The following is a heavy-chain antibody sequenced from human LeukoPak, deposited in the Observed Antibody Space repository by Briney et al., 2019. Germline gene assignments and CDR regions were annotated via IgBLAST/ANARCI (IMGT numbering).Heavy chain of an antibody. CDR1: GYTFTSYG. Sequence: ASVKVSCKASGYTFTSYGISWVRQAPGQGLEWMGWISAYNGNTNYAQKLQGRVTMTTDTSTSTAYMELRSLRSDDTAVYYCARGVTFGGVIVIRYFDYWGQGTLVTVSS. V-gene: IGHV1-18*01. D-gene: IGHD3-16*02. CDR3: ARGVTFGGVIVIRYFDY. CDR2: ISAYNGNT. J-gene: IGHJ4*02.